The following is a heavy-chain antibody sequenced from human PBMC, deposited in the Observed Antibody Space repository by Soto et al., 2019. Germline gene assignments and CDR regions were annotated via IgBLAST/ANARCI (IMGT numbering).Heavy chain of an antibody. CDR1: GGSISSGGYS. CDR3: ARGPDY. CDR2: IYHSGST. V-gene: IGHV4-30-2*01. Sequence: SETLSLTCAVSGGSISSGGYSWSWIRQPPGKGLEWIGYIYHSGSTYYNPSLESRVTISVDRSKNQFSLKLSSVTAADTAVYYCARGPDYWGQGTLVTVSS. J-gene: IGHJ4*02.